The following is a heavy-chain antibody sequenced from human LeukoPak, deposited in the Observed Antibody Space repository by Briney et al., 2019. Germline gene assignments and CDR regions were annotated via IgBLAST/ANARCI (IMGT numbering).Heavy chain of an antibody. J-gene: IGHJ4*02. CDR1: GGTFSIYT. V-gene: IGHV1-69*02. D-gene: IGHD6-13*01. CDR2: IIPILGIA. CDR3: ARGIAAAGPPEY. Sequence: SVKVSCKVSGGTFSIYTISRVGQAPGQGGEWMGRIIPILGIAKYTQKFQGRVTITADKSTSTAYMELSSLRSEDTAVYYCARGIAAAGPPEYWGQGTLVTVSA.